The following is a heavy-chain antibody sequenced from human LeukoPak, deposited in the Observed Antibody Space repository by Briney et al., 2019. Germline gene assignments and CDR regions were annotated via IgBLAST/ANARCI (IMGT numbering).Heavy chain of an antibody. CDR1: GGSISSYY. V-gene: IGHV4-59*01. CDR2: IHYSGNT. D-gene: IGHD6-19*01. CDR3: AREMDSSVWYGEFDAFDI. J-gene: IGHJ3*02. Sequence: SETLSLTCTVSGGSISSYYWNWIRQPPGKGLEWIGYIHYSGNTNYNPSLKSRVTISVDTSKNQFSLKLTSVTAADTAVYYCAREMDSSVWYGEFDAFDIWGQGTMVTVSS.